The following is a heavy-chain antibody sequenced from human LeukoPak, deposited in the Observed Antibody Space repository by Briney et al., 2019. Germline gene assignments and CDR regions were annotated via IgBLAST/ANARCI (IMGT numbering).Heavy chain of an antibody. V-gene: IGHV3-30*03. J-gene: IGHJ4*02. D-gene: IGHD4-11*01. CDR1: GFNFRKYG. CDR3: ARGDYSTLYYFDY. CDR2: ITYDGSNK. Sequence: PGRSLRLSCAASGFNFRKYGIHWVRQAPGKGLEWVAVITYDGSNKYYADSVKGRFTISRDDSKNTLYLQMNSPRAEDTAVYYCARGDYSTLYYFDYWGQGALVTVSS.